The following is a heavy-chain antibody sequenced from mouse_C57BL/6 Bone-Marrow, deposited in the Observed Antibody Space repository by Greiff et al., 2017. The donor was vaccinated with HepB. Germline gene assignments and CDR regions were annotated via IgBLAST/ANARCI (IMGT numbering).Heavy chain of an antibody. CDR3: ARRDYGSSYGY. CDR1: GFSFSDYG. D-gene: IGHD1-1*01. Sequence: EVMLVESGGGLVKPGGSLSLTCAVSGFSFSDYGMHWGRQAPEKGLEWVAYIRSGSSTIYSADTVTGRFTISRDNAKNTLFLQMNSLRSEDTAMYYCARRDYGSSYGYWGQGTTLTVSS. CDR2: IRSGSSTI. J-gene: IGHJ2*01. V-gene: IGHV5-17*01.